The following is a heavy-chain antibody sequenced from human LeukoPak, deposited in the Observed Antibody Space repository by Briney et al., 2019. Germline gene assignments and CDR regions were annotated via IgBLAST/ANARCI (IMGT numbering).Heavy chain of an antibody. V-gene: IGHV3-20*04. J-gene: IGHJ5*02. D-gene: IGHD1-26*01. CDR3: ARTSDGNWFDP. CDR2: INWNGGNT. Sequence: GVSLRLSCAASGFTFDDYGMSWVRQGPGKGLEWVSGINWNGGNTGYADSVKGRFTIFRDNAKNSLYLEMDSLRVEDTALYYCARTSDGNWFDPWGQGTLVTVSS. CDR1: GFTFDDYG.